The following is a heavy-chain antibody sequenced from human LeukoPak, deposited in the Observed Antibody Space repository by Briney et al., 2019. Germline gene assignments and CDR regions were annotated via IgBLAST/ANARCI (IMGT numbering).Heavy chain of an antibody. J-gene: IGHJ4*02. CDR2: INHSGYT. Sequence: GSLRLSCAASGFTFSTYSINWVRQAPGKGLEWIGEINHSGYTNDSPSLKSRVTLSIDTSRKQFSLNVRSVTVADTGIYYCTRMTTGHDYWGQGTLVTVSS. D-gene: IGHD4-17*01. CDR3: TRMTTGHDY. CDR1: GFTFSTYS. V-gene: IGHV4-34*01.